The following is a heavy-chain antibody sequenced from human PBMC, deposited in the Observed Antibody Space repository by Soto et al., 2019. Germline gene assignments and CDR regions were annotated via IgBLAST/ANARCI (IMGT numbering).Heavy chain of an antibody. CDR3: AKEVYREDDGYTSFDS. D-gene: IGHD2-8*01. J-gene: IGHJ4*02. CDR1: RFVFSKCA. Sequence: GGSLRLSCAASRFVFSKCAMSWVHQAPGKGLEWVSSISGTGTSTYYADSVKGRFTISRDNSNDTLYLQMNNLRAEDTAVYYCAKEVYREDDGYTSFDSWGQGTRVTVS. V-gene: IGHV3-23*01. CDR2: ISGTGTST.